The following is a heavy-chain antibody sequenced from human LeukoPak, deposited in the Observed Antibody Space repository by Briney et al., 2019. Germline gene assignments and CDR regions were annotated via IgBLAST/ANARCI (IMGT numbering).Heavy chain of an antibody. CDR3: ARQRDVGCSSIGCYGHGAFDI. V-gene: IGHV4-59*08. Sequence: SETLSLTCTVSDGSISSYYWSWIRQPPGKGLEWIGYIYYSGSTNYNPSLKSRVTISVDTSKNQFSLRLTSVTAADTAVYYCARQRDVGCSSIGCYGHGAFDIWGRGTVVTVSS. J-gene: IGHJ3*02. CDR1: DGSISSYY. CDR2: IYYSGST. D-gene: IGHD2-2*01.